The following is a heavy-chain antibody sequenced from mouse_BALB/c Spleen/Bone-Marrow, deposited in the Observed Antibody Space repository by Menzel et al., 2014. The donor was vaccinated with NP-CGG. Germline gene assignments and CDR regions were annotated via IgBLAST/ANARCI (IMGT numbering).Heavy chain of an antibody. V-gene: IGHV2-6-7*01. J-gene: IGHJ4*01. CDR3: ARALYDYDDLYCAMDY. Sequence: VQRVESGPGLVAPSQSLSITCIVSGFSLTGYGVNWVRQPPGKGLEWLGMIWGDGSTDYNSALKSRLSISKDNSKSLVFLKMNSLQTDDTARYYCARALYDYDDLYCAMDYWGQGTSVTVSS. CDR2: IWGDGST. CDR1: GFSLTGYG. D-gene: IGHD2-4*01.